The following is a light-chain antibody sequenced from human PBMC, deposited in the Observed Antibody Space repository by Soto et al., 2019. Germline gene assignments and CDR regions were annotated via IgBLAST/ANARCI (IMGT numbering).Light chain of an antibody. CDR2: GAF. V-gene: IGKV3-11*01. CDR1: PSVPKF. CDR3: QQYSSHRT. Sequence: EIVLTQSPATLSLSPGEGATLSCRASPSVPKFLAWYQQKPGQAPRLLIYGAFNRATGIPARFSGSGSGTDFTLTISGLQADDFATYYCQQYSSHRTFGQGTKVDIK. J-gene: IGKJ1*01.